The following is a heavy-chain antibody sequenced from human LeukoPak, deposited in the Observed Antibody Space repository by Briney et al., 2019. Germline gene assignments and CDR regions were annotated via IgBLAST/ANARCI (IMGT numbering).Heavy chain of an antibody. CDR1: GGSISSGGYY. V-gene: IGHV4-30-2*01. D-gene: IGHD6-19*01. CDR2: IYHSGST. CDR3: AIRIAVAGLNY. Sequence: PSQTLSLTCTVSGGSISSGGYYWSWLRQPPGKGLEWIGYIYHSGSTYYNPSLKSRVTISVDRSKNQFSLKLSSVTAADTAVYYCAIRIAVAGLNYWGQGTLVTVSS. J-gene: IGHJ4*02.